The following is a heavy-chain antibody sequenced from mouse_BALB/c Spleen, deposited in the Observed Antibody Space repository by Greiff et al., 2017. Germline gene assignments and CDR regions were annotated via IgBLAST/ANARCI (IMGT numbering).Heavy chain of an antibody. V-gene: IGHV14-1*02. D-gene: IGHD1-1*01. CDR2: IDPENGNT. CDR1: GFNIKDYY. CDR3: AYGLRNYAMDY. Sequence: VQLKESGAELVRPGALVKLSCKASGFNIKDYYMHWVKQRPEQGLEWIGWIDPENGNTIYDPKFQGKASITADTSSNTAYLQLSSLTSENTAVYYCAYGLRNYAMDYWGQGTSVTVSS. J-gene: IGHJ4*01.